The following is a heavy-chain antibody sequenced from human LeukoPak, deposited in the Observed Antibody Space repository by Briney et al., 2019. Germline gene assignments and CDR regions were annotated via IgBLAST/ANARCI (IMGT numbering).Heavy chain of an antibody. J-gene: IGHJ4*02. D-gene: IGHD2-15*01. CDR1: GFTFSSYG. CDR3: AKDGSLTPYDY. V-gene: IGHV3-30*18. Sequence: GGSLRLSCAASGFTFSSYGMHWVRQAPGKGLEWVAVISYDGSNKYYADSVKGRFTISRDNSKNTLYLQMNSLRAEDTAVYYCAKDGSLTPYDYWGQGTLVTVSP. CDR2: ISYDGSNK.